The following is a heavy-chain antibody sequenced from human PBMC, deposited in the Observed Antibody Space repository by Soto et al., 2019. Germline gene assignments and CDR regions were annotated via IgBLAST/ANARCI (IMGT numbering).Heavy chain of an antibody. Sequence: EVQLVESGGGLVKPGGSLRLSCAASGFTFSSYSMNWVRQAPGKGLEWVSSISSSSSYIYYAGSVKGRFTISSDNAKNSLYTQMNSRTAEDTAVYYCAGDWDFYYDRSGYYSPADAFDIWGQGTMVTVSS. D-gene: IGHD3-22*01. J-gene: IGHJ3*02. V-gene: IGHV3-21*01. CDR3: AGDWDFYYDRSGYYSPADAFDI. CDR1: GFTFSSYS. CDR2: ISSSSSYI.